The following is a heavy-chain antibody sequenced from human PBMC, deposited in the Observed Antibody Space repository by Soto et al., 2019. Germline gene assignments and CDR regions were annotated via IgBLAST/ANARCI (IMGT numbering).Heavy chain of an antibody. D-gene: IGHD3-9*01. CDR2: IYHSGTT. CDR1: GGSISSGGYS. Sequence: SETLSLTCAVSGGSISSGGYSWSWIRQPPGKGLEWIGHIYHSGTTYYNPSLMSRLSISVDKSKNQFSLNLSSVTAADTAVYYCTRLIIGGYFDWYWGFDPWGQGTLVTV. CDR3: TRLIIGGYFDWYWGFDP. V-gene: IGHV4-30-2*05. J-gene: IGHJ5*02.